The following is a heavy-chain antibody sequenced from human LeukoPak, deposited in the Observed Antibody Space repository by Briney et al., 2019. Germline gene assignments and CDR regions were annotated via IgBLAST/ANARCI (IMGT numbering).Heavy chain of an antibody. Sequence: SGPTLVKPTQTLTLTCTFSGFSLSTSGMCVSWIRQPPGKALEWLARIDWDDDEYYSTSLKTRLTISKDTSKNQVVLTMTNMDPVDTATYYCARAQVTGDYFQVRAFDIWGQGTMVTVSS. CDR3: ARAQVTGDYFQVRAFDI. CDR1: GFSLSTSGMC. D-gene: IGHD7-27*01. V-gene: IGHV2-70*11. CDR2: IDWDDDE. J-gene: IGHJ3*02.